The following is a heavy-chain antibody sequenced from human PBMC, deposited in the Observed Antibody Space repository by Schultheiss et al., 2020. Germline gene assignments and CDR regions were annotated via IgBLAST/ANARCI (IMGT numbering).Heavy chain of an antibody. CDR2: ISSDGSDK. Sequence: GGSLRLSCAASGFIFSTYWMHLVRQAPGKGLEWVALISSDGSDKYYADSVTGRFTISRDNSKNSLYLQMNSLRAEDTAVYYCASSAVAGFGVVRYYMDVWGKGTTVNVSS. D-gene: IGHD3-3*01. CDR3: ASSAVAGFGVVRYYMDV. V-gene: IGHV3-33*08. J-gene: IGHJ6*03. CDR1: GFIFSTYW.